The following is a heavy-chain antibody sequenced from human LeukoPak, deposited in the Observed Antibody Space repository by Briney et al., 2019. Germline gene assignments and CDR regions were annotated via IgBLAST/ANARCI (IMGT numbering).Heavy chain of an antibody. CDR2: KSHDGSNK. Sequence: GGSLRLSCAASGFTFSSYGMHWVRQAPGKGLEWVAVKSHDGSNKDHADSVKGRFTISRDNSKNTLYLQMNSLRAEDTAVYYCARDYYYYYMDVWDKGTTVTVSS. CDR1: GFTFSSYG. CDR3: ARDYYYYYMDV. V-gene: IGHV3-30*01. J-gene: IGHJ6*03.